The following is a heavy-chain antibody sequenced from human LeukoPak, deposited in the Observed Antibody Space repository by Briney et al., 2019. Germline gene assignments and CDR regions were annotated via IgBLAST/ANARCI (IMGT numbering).Heavy chain of an antibody. CDR1: GFTFSSYW. CDR2: IKPDGSQK. J-gene: IGHJ5*02. Sequence: PGGSLRLSCAASGFTFSSYWMTWVRQAPGRGLEWVANIKPDGSQKDYVDSVKGRFTISRDNAKTSMYLQMDSLRAEDTAVYYCARTNYGSGSYYSDLWGQGNLVTVSS. V-gene: IGHV3-7*01. CDR3: ARTNYGSGSYYSDL. D-gene: IGHD3-10*01.